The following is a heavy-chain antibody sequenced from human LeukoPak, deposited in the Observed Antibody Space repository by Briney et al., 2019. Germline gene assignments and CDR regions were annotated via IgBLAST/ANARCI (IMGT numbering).Heavy chain of an antibody. V-gene: IGHV3-21*01. D-gene: IGHD3-22*01. CDR2: ISSSSSYI. CDR3: ARGYYDSSGRLRDYFDY. Sequence: GGSLRLSCAASGFTVSSNYMNWVRQAPGKGLEWVSSISSSSSYIYYADSVKGRFTISRDNAKNSLYLQMNSLRAEDTAVYYCARGYYDSSGRLRDYFDYWGQGTLVTVSS. J-gene: IGHJ4*02. CDR1: GFTVSSNY.